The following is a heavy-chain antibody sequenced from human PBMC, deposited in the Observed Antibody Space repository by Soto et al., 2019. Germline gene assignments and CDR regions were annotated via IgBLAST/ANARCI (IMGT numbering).Heavy chain of an antibody. CDR2: IIPIFGTA. Sequence: SVKVSCKASGGTFSSYAISWVRQAPGQGLEWMGGIIPIFGTANYAQKFQGRVTITADESTSTAYMELSSLRSEDTAVYYCAKHSTSSDAFDIWGQGTMVTVSS. D-gene: IGHD6-6*01. J-gene: IGHJ3*02. V-gene: IGHV1-69*13. CDR3: AKHSTSSDAFDI. CDR1: GGTFSSYA.